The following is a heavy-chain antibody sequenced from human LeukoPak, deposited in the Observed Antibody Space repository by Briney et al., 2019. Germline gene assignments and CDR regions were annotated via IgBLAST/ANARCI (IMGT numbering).Heavy chain of an antibody. CDR1: GFTFSSYG. Sequence: GRSLRLSCAASGFTFSSYGMHWVRQAPGKGLEWVAVISYDGSNKYYADSVKGRFTISRDNSKNTLYLQMNSLRAEDTAVYYCARARDGYNYWGQGTLVTVSS. CDR3: ARARDGYNY. V-gene: IGHV3-30*03. D-gene: IGHD5-24*01. J-gene: IGHJ4*02. CDR2: ISYDGSNK.